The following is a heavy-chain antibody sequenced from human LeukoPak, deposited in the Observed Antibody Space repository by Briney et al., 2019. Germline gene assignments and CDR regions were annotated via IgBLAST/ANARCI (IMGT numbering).Heavy chain of an antibody. D-gene: IGHD3-22*01. CDR1: GDSISTYY. CDR3: ARGRRYYDSSGPHEFDL. CDR2: SSYSGST. J-gene: IGHJ4*02. V-gene: IGHV4-59*01. Sequence: SETLSLTCTVSGDSISTYYWTWIRQPPGKGLEWIGSSSYSGSTNYHPSLKSRVTISVDTSKNQFSLRLLSVTAADTAVYFCARGRRYYDSSGPHEFDLWGQGTLVTVSS.